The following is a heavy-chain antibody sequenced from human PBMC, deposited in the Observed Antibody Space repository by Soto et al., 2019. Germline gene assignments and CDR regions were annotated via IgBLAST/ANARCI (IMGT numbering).Heavy chain of an antibody. V-gene: IGHV1-69*02. Sequence: ASVKVSCKASGGTFSSYTISWVRQAPGQGLEWMGRIIPILGIANYAQKFQGRVTITADKSTSTAYMELSSLRSEDTAVYYCARAGYCSSTSCPGRYYYYMDVWGKGTTVTVSS. D-gene: IGHD2-2*01. CDR2: IIPILGIA. J-gene: IGHJ6*03. CDR1: GGTFSSYT. CDR3: ARAGYCSSTSCPGRYYYYMDV.